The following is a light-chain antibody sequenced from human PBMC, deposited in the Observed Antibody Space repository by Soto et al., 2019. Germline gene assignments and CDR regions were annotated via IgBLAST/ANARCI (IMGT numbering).Light chain of an antibody. CDR1: QSVLYSSNNKNY. V-gene: IGKV4-1*01. CDR3: QQYYTTPWT. Sequence: DIVMTQSPDSLAVSLGERATINCKSSQSVLYSSNNKNYLAWYQQKPGQPPKALIYWASTRDSGVPDRFSGSGSRPDFTLTISSLEAEDVAVYYCQQYYTTPWTFGQGTKVEIK. CDR2: WAS. J-gene: IGKJ1*01.